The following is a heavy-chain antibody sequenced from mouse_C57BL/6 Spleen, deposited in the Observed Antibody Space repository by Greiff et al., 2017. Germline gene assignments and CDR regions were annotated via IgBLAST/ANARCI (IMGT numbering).Heavy chain of an antibody. Sequence: QVQLQQSGAELMKPGASVKLSCKATGYTFTGYWIEWVKQRPGHGLEWIGEILPGSGSTNYNEKFKGKATFTADTSSNTAYMQLSSLTTEDSAIYYCARPPITTVARYWYFGVWGTGTTVTVSS. CDR2: ILPGSGST. CDR3: ARPPITTVARYWYFGV. CDR1: GYTFTGYW. V-gene: IGHV1-9*01. D-gene: IGHD1-1*01. J-gene: IGHJ1*03.